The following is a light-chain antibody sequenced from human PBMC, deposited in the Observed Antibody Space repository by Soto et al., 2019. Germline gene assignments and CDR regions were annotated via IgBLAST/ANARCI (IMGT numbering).Light chain of an antibody. CDR2: EGS. CDR1: SSDVGSYNL. V-gene: IGLV2-23*01. Sequence: QSVLIQPASVSGSPGQSITISCTGTSSDVGSYNLVSWYQQHPGKAPKLMIYEGSKRPSGISSRFSGSKSGNTASLTISGLQAEDEADFYCCSYASSGTYVFGTGTKVTVL. J-gene: IGLJ1*01. CDR3: CSYASSGTYV.